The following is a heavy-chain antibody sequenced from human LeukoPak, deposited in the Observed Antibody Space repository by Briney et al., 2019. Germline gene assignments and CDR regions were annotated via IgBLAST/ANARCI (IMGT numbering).Heavy chain of an antibody. CDR1: GYTLTELS. V-gene: IGHV1-24*01. CDR3: ARDQSSGWSNDAFDI. D-gene: IGHD6-19*01. J-gene: IGHJ3*02. CDR2: FDPEDGET. Sequence: ASVKVSCKVSGYTLTELSMHWVRQAPGKGLEWMGGFDPEDGETIYAQKFQGRVTMTRDTSTSTVYMELSSLRSEDTAVYYCARDQSSGWSNDAFDIWGQGTMVTVSS.